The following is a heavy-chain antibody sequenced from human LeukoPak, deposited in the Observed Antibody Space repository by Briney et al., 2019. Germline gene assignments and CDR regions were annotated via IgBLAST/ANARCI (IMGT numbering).Heavy chain of an antibody. CDR1: GFTFSKYW. CDR2: INTDGTVT. Sequence: PGGSLRLSCAASGFTFSKYWMPWVRQAPGKGLERVSRINTDGTVTTYADSVKGRFTVSRDNADNTMFLQMNSARDEDTAVYYCATKQWLAPPSDYWGQGTPVTVSS. D-gene: IGHD6-19*01. CDR3: ATKQWLAPPSDY. V-gene: IGHV3-74*01. J-gene: IGHJ4*02.